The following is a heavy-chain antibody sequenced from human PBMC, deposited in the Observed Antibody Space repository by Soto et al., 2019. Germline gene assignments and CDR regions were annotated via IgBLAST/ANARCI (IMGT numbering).Heavy chain of an antibody. Sequence: QVQLVESGGGVVQPGRSLRLSCAASGFTFSSYGMHWVRQAPGKGLEWVAVIWYDGSNKYYADSVKGRFTISRDNSKNTLYLQMNSLRAEDTAVYYCARTPYYDFWSGYSRYYYYGMDVWGQGTTVTVSS. V-gene: IGHV3-33*01. CDR2: IWYDGSNK. CDR3: ARTPYYDFWSGYSRYYYYGMDV. J-gene: IGHJ6*02. CDR1: GFTFSSYG. D-gene: IGHD3-3*01.